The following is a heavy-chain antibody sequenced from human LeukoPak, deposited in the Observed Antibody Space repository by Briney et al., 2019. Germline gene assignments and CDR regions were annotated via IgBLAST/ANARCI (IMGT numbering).Heavy chain of an antibody. V-gene: IGHV4-30-4*01. CDR1: SGSISSGDYY. J-gene: IGHJ4*02. D-gene: IGHD3-10*01. CDR3: ARLGYYYGSGSYYPIDY. CDR2: IYYSGST. Sequence: SQTLSLTCTVSSGSISSGDYYWSWIRQPPGKGLEWMGYIYYSGSTYYNPSLKSRVTISVDTSKNQFSLKLSSVTAADTAVYYCARLGYYYGSGSYYPIDYWGQGTLVTVSS.